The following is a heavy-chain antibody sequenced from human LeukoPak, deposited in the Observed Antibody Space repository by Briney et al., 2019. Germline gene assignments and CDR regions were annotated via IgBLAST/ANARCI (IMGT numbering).Heavy chain of an antibody. J-gene: IGHJ5*01. D-gene: IGHD2-15*01. CDR2: IHYSGGS. Sequence: SETLSLTCSVSGDSISSCYWNWIRQPPGRGLEWIGNIHYSGGSIYNPSLKSRVTISIDTSRKQFFLKLSSVTAADTAVYYCVLAPNSNWFDFWGQGTLVTVSS. CDR3: VLAPNSNWFDF. CDR1: GDSISSCY. V-gene: IGHV4-59*08.